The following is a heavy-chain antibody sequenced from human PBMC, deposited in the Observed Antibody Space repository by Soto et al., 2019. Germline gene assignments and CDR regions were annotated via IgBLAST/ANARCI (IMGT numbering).Heavy chain of an antibody. J-gene: IGHJ4*02. D-gene: IGHD1-26*01. CDR2: ISAYNGNT. V-gene: IGHV1-18*01. CDR1: GYTFTSYG. CDR3: ARDLGGSYSAPVDY. Sequence: QVQLVQSGAEVKKPGASVKVSCKASGYTFTSYGISWVRQAPGQGLEWMGWISAYNGNTKYAQKFQGRVTMTPDTSTSTAYMELRSLRSDDTAVYYWARDLGGSYSAPVDYWGQGTLVTVSS.